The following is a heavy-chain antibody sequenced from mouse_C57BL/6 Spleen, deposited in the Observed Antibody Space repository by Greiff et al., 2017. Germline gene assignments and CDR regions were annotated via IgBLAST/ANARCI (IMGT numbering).Heavy chain of an antibody. J-gene: IGHJ2*01. V-gene: IGHV1-42*01. CDR2: INPSTGGT. CDR1: GYSFTGYY. D-gene: IGHD2-5*01. Sequence: VQLQQSGPELVKPGASVKISCKASGYSFTGYYMNWVKQSPEKSLEWIGEINPSTGGTTYNQKFKAKATLTVDKSSSTAYMQLKSLTSEDSAVYYCARSRDYSNLYYFDYWGQGTTLTVSS. CDR3: ARSRDYSNLYYFDY.